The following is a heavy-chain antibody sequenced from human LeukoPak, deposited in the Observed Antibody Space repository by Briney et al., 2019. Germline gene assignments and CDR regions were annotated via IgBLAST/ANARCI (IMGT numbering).Heavy chain of an antibody. CDR1: GGSLSGFY. CDR2: INHSGST. J-gene: IGHJ4*02. D-gene: IGHD3-10*01. Sequence: PSETLSLNCSVYGGSLSGFYWSWIRQPPGKGLEWIGEINHSGSTNYNPSLKSRVTISVDTSKNQFSLKLSSVTAADTAVYYCARARAKKTRGYFDYWGQGTLVTVSS. V-gene: IGHV4-34*01. CDR3: ARARAKKTRGYFDY.